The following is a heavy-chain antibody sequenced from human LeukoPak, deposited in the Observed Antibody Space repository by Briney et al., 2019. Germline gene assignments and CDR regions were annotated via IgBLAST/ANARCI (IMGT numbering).Heavy chain of an antibody. Sequence: PSETLSLTCSVSGGSITNYYWTWIRQPPGKGLEWIGYIHYSGSTNYNPSLKSRVTISVGTSKNQFSLKLSSATAADTAVYYCARASITYYYYYMGVWGKGTTVTVSS. D-gene: IGHD1-20*01. CDR2: IHYSGST. CDR3: ARASITYYYYYMGV. V-gene: IGHV4-59*01. CDR1: GGSITNYY. J-gene: IGHJ6*03.